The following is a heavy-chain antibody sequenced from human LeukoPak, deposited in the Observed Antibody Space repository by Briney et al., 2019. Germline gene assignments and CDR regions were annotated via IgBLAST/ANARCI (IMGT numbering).Heavy chain of an antibody. CDR1: GGSISTYY. CDR3: ARQSGITGTIDYFDY. CDR2: IHYSGTT. V-gene: IGHV4-59*08. J-gene: IGHJ4*02. Sequence: PSETLSLTCTVSGGSISTYYRNWIRQPPGKGLEWIGYIHYSGTTNYNPSLKSRVTISVDTSKNQFSLKLSSVTAADTAIYHCARQSGITGTIDYFDYWGQGALVTVSS. D-gene: IGHD1-20*01.